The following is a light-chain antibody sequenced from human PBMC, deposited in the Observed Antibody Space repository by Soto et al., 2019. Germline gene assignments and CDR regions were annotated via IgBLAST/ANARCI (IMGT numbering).Light chain of an antibody. Sequence: DIQMTQSPSSLSESAVDRVSLTCRASQGISTYLNWYQQKPGKAPKLLIYAASSLQSGVPSRFSGSGSETDFTLTISSLQPEDFATYSCQQSYSTTWTFGQGTKVDI. CDR3: QQSYSTTWT. CDR2: AAS. V-gene: IGKV1-39*01. CDR1: QGISTY. J-gene: IGKJ1*01.